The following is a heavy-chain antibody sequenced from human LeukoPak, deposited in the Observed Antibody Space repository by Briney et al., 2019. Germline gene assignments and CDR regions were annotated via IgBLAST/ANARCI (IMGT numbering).Heavy chain of an antibody. J-gene: IGHJ5*02. CDR2: IYWNDDK. D-gene: IGHD2-2*01. Sequence: SGPTLVNPTQTLTLTCTFSGFSLSTSGVGVGWIRQPPGKALEWLALIYWNDDKRYSPSLKSRLTITKDTSKNQVVLTMTNMDPVDTATYYCAHYQIISSSTSNWFDPWGQGTLVTVSS. CDR3: AHYQIISSSTSNWFDP. CDR1: GFSLSTSGVG. V-gene: IGHV2-5*01.